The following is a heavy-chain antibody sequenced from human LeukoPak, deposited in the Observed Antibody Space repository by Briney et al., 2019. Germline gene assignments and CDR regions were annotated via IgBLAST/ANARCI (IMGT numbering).Heavy chain of an antibody. J-gene: IGHJ4*02. V-gene: IGHV4-59*01. D-gene: IGHD2-2*02. CDR3: ARYTDSRTRIYYFDY. CDR1: GGSFSGYY. Sequence: SETLSLTCAVYGGSFSGYYWSWIRQPPGKGLEWIGYIYYSGSTNYNPSLKSRVTISVDTSKNQFSLKLSSVTAADTAVYYCARYTDSRTRIYYFDYWGQGTLVTVSS. CDR2: IYYSGST.